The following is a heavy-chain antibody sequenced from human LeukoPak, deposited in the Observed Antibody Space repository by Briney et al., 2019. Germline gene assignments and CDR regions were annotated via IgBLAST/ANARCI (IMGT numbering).Heavy chain of an antibody. CDR2: ISAYNGNT. D-gene: IGHD6-19*01. V-gene: IGHV1-18*04. CDR1: GYTFTSYG. J-gene: IGHJ4*02. CDR3: ARMSSGWTLLDY. Sequence: ASVKVSCTASGYTFTSYGISWVRQAPGQGLEWMGWISAYNGNTNYAQKLQGRVTMTTDTSTSTAYMELRSLRSDDTAVYYCARMSSGWTLLDYWGQGTPVTVSS.